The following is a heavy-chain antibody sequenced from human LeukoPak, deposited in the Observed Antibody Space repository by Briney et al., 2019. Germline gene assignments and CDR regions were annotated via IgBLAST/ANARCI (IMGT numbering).Heavy chain of an antibody. Sequence: SETLSLTCAVYGGSFSGYYWSWICQSPGKGLEWIGEINHGGSTNFNASLKSRVTLSVDTSKNQFSLNLNSVTAADTAVYYCARKRDGYNCFDSWGQGTLVTVSS. V-gene: IGHV4-34*01. CDR3: ARKRDGYNCFDS. CDR2: INHGGST. CDR1: GGSFSGYY. J-gene: IGHJ4*02. D-gene: IGHD5-24*01.